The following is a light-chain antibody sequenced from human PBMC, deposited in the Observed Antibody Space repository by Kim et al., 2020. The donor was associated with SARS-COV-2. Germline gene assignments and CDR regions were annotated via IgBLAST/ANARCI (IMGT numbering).Light chain of an antibody. V-gene: IGLV3-1*01. CDR2: QDT. J-gene: IGLJ2*01. CDR3: QAWDSTTTV. Sequence: SYELTQPPSVSVSPGQTASITCSGDRLGNKYVCWYQQKPGQSPVVVIYQDTQRPSGIPERFSGSNSGNTATLTIGGTQAMDEADYYCQAWDSTTTVFGGGTQLTVL. CDR1: RLGNKY.